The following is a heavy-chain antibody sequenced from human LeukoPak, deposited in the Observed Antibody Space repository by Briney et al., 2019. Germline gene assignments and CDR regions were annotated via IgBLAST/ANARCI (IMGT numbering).Heavy chain of an antibody. CDR3: ASLEAAGSDY. Sequence: PGGSLRLSCAASGFTFSGYAMSWVRQAPGKGLEWVAVIWYDGSNKYYADSVKGRFTISRDNSKNTLYLQMNSLRAEDTAVYYCASLEAAGSDYWGQGTLVTVSS. J-gene: IGHJ4*02. D-gene: IGHD6-13*01. CDR1: GFTFSGYA. V-gene: IGHV3-33*08. CDR2: IWYDGSNK.